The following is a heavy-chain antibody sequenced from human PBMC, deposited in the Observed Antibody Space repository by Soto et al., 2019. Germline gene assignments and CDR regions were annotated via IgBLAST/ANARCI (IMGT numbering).Heavy chain of an antibody. Sequence: LSLTCTVSGGSISSGGYYWSWIRQHPGKGLEWIGYIYYSGSTYYNPSLKSRVTISVDTSKNQFSLKLSSVTAADTAVYYCARDSCSGGSCYSGWFDPWGQGTLVTVSS. V-gene: IGHV4-31*03. CDR1: GGSISSGGYY. J-gene: IGHJ5*02. CDR3: ARDSCSGGSCYSGWFDP. D-gene: IGHD2-15*01. CDR2: IYYSGST.